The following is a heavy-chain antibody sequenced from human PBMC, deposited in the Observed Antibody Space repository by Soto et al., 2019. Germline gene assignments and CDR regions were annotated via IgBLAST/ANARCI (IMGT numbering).Heavy chain of an antibody. V-gene: IGHV1-8*01. D-gene: IGHD3-10*01. CDR1: GYTFTSYE. CDR2: MNPNSGNT. J-gene: IGHJ6*03. CDR3: ARGQNSRWFGEYPPYYMDV. Sequence: ASVKVSCTASGYTFTSYEINWVRQAPGQGLEWMGWMNPNSGNTGYAQKFQGRVTMTRNTSISTAYMELSSLRSEDTAVYYCARGQNSRWFGEYPPYYMDVWGKGTTVTVSS.